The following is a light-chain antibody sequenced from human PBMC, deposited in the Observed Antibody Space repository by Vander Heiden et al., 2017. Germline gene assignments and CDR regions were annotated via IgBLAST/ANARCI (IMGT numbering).Light chain of an antibody. V-gene: IGLV6-57*01. Sequence: NFMLTQPHSLSERPGKTVTNPCTRSSGNIVSNYVQWYQQRPGSSPTTVIYDDNQRSSAVPDRFSGSIDSSSNSASLTISGLKTEDEADYYCQSYDSSNRGVFGGGTKLTVL. J-gene: IGLJ3*02. CDR2: DDN. CDR1: SGNIVSNY. CDR3: QSYDSSNRGV.